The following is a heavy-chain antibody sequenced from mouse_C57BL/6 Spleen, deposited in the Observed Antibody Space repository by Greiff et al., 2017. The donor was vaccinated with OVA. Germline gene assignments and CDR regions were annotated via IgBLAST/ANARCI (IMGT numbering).Heavy chain of an antibody. CDR3: ARGTTLYYDYDGGYAMDY. CDR1: GFSLSTSGMG. Sequence: QVQLKESGPGILQSSQTLSLTCSFSGFSLSTSGMGVSWIRQPSGKGLEWLAHIYWDDDKRYNPSLKSRLTISKDTSRNQVFLKITSVDTADTATYYCARGTTLYYDYDGGYAMDYWGQGTSVTVSS. V-gene: IGHV8-12*01. CDR2: IYWDDDK. J-gene: IGHJ4*01. D-gene: IGHD2-4*01.